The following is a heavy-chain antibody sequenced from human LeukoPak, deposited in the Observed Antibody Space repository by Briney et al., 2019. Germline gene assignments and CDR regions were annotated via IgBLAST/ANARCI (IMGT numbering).Heavy chain of an antibody. CDR3: ARVVGGITAYYYYYGMDV. D-gene: IGHD3-10*01. CDR2: IYYSGST. CDR1: GGSFSGYY. V-gene: IGHV4-59*01. J-gene: IGHJ6*02. Sequence: SETLSLTCAVYGGSFSGYYWSWIRQPPGKGLEWIGYIYYSGSTNYNPSLKSRVTISVDTSKNQFSLKLSSVTPADTAVYYCARVVGGITAYYYYYGMDVWGQGTTVTVSS.